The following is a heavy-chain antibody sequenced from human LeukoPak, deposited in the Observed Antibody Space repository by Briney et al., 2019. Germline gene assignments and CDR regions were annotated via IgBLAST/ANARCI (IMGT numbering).Heavy chain of an antibody. CDR2: IYYIRNT. Sequence: SETLSLTYTVYGGSVGSAGYYWSWIRHPPGGGLEGIGYIYYIRNTNYNPSLKSRVTMSLDPSKNQFSLKLNSVTAADTAVYYCARTQSQSGSYRYYFGYWGQGTLVTVSS. J-gene: IGHJ4*02. D-gene: IGHD1-26*01. CDR1: GGSVGSAGYY. CDR3: ARTQSQSGSYRYYFGY. V-gene: IGHV4-61*08.